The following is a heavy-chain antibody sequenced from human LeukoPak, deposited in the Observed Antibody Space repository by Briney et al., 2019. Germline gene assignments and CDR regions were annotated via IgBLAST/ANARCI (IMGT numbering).Heavy chain of an antibody. V-gene: IGHV3-7*01. Sequence: GGSLRLSCVASGFTPSRSWITSVRQAPGKGLEWMANINENGSVTNHVDSVTGQFTIPTDNAKNSLYLQMSTLRAEDTRVYYCARDSGDNTFDIWGRGAMVTVSA. J-gene: IGHJ3*02. D-gene: IGHD1-26*01. CDR1: GFTPSRSW. CDR2: INENGSVT. CDR3: ARDSGDNTFDI.